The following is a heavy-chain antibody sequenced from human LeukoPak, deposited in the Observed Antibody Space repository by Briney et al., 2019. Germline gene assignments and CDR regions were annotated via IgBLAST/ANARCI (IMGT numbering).Heavy chain of an antibody. CDR2: SRNRAHSYST. V-gene: IGHV3-72*01. J-gene: IGHJ4*02. D-gene: IGHD3-10*01. CDR3: VALIRGLGY. CDR1: GFTFSDHY. Sequence: GGSLRLSCAASGFTFSDHYMDWVRQAPGKGLDWIGRSRNRAHSYSTEYAASVKGRFTVSRADSENSLHLQMNSLKTGDTAVYYCVALIRGLGYWGQGTLVTVSS.